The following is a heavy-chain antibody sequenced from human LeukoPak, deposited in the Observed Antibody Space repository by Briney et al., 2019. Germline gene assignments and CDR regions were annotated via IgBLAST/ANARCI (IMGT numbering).Heavy chain of an antibody. CDR2: IIVITGTT. D-gene: IGHD2-21*02. CDR3: ARDMGWGDPLDY. CDR1: GGSFSSFS. V-gene: IGHV1-69*13. Sequence: EASVKVSCKASGGSFSSFSFTWVRQAPGQGLEWMGGIIVITGTTNTAQKFQGRVTITADESTSTAYMQLSSLRSEDTAVYYCARDMGWGDPLDYWGQGTLVTVSS. J-gene: IGHJ4*02.